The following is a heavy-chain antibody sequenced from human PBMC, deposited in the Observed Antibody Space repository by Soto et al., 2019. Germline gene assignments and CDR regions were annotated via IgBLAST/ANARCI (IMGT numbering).Heavy chain of an antibody. CDR3: ATGYSSGWYEALGY. Sequence: SVQVSCKASGGTFSSYAISWVRQAPGQGLEWMGGIIPIFGTANYAQKFQGRVTITADESTSTAYMELSSLRSEDTAVYYCATGYSSGWYEALGYWGQGTLVTVSS. D-gene: IGHD6-19*01. CDR2: IIPIFGTA. V-gene: IGHV1-69*13. J-gene: IGHJ4*02. CDR1: GGTFSSYA.